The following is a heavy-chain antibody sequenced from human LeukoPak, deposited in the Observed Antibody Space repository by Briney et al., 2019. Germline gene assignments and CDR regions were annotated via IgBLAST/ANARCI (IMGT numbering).Heavy chain of an antibody. Sequence: ASVKDSCKASGYTFNTFDINWVRQATGQGPEWMGWVNPYTDKTVYAPKFQGRVSISRNNSINTAYMEFSGLKSDDTAVYYCARGRRLRGVTSRPIYYYYYMDVWGGGTTVTVSS. D-gene: IGHD3-10*01. CDR3: ARGRRLRGVTSRPIYYYYYMDV. CDR2: VNPYTDKT. V-gene: IGHV1-8*03. J-gene: IGHJ6*03. CDR1: GYTFNTFD.